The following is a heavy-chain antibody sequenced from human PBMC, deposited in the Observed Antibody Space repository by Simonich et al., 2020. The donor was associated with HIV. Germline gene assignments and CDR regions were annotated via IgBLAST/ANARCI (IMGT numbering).Heavy chain of an antibody. CDR3: AKDRYSSSSGSFDY. V-gene: IGHV3-9*03. Sequence: EVQLVESGGGLVQPGRSLRLSCAASGFTFDNYAMHWVRQAPGKGRDWVSGSSWNRGSIGYADSVKGRFTISRDNAKNSLYLQMNSLRAEDMALYYCAKDRYSSSSGSFDYWGQGTLVTVSS. CDR1: GFTFDNYA. D-gene: IGHD6-6*01. J-gene: IGHJ4*02. CDR2: SSWNRGSI.